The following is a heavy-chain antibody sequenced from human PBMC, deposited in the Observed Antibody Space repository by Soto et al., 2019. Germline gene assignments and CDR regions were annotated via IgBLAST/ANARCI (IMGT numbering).Heavy chain of an antibody. V-gene: IGHV1-46*01. CDR2: INPSGGST. CDR3: AFLQPRTTVTTVDFDY. Sequence: QVQLVQSGAEVKKPGASVKVSCKASGYTFTSYYMHWVRQAPGQGLEWMGIINPSGGSTSYAQKFQGRVTMTRDTSTSTVYMELSSLRSEDTAVYYCAFLQPRTTVTTVDFDYWGQGTLVTVSS. D-gene: IGHD4-17*01. CDR1: GYTFTSYY. J-gene: IGHJ4*02.